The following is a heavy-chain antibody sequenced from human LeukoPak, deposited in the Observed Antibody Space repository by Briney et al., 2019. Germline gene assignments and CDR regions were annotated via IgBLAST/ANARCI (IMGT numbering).Heavy chain of an antibody. D-gene: IGHD3-22*01. Sequence: PGGSLRLSCAASGFTFSSYWMSWVRQAPGKGLEWVANIKQDGSEKYYVDSVKGRFTISRDNAKNSLYLQMNSLRAEDTAVYYCARETTYYYDSSGYYYPYFDYWGQGTLVTVSS. J-gene: IGHJ4*02. CDR1: GFTFSSYW. V-gene: IGHV3-7*01. CDR2: IKQDGSEK. CDR3: ARETTYYYDSSGYYYPYFDY.